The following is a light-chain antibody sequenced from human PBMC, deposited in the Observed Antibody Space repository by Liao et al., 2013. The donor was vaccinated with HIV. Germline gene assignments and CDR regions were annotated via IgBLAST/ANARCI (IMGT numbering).Light chain of an antibody. Sequence: SYVLTQPPSVSVAPGKTARITCGGDDFGTKRVHWYQQKPGQAPVLLIYHASDRPSNSGNTATLTISRVEPGDEADYYCQLWDSSSDHPYVFGTGTQVTVL. J-gene: IGLJ1*01. CDR1: DFGTKR. V-gene: IGLV3-21*01. CDR3: QLWDSSSDHPYV. CDR2: HAS.